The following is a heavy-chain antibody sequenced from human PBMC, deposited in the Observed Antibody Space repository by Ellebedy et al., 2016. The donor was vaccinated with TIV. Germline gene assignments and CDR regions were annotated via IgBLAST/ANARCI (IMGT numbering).Heavy chain of an antibody. D-gene: IGHD6-6*01. CDR3: ARGGRSIAAREGFDY. CDR2: IYPGNSDT. V-gene: IGHV5-51*01. J-gene: IGHJ4*02. CDR1: GYNFISYW. Sequence: GGSLRLSXKGSGYNFISYWIGWVRQMPGKGLEWMGIIYPGNSDTRYSPSFQGQVTISADKSINTAYLQWNSLKASDTAMYYCARGGRSIAAREGFDYWGQGTQVTVSS.